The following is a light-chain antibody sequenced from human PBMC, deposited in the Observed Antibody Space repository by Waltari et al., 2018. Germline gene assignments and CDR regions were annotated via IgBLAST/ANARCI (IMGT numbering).Light chain of an antibody. Sequence: DIVMTQTPLSLPVTPGEPASISCKSSQSLLHTNGNTYLHWYLQKPGQSPRLLLYKVTNRESGVPDRFSGSGSGTDFTLKISRVEPEDVGVYYCMQSTKDPRTFGQGTKVEIK. CDR3: MQSTKDPRT. J-gene: IGKJ1*01. V-gene: IGKV2D-29*02. CDR2: KVT. CDR1: QSLLHTNGNTY.